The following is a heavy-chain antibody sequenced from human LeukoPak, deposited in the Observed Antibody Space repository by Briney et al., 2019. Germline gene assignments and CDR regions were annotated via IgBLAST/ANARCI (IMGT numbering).Heavy chain of an antibody. CDR3: ARDGSSGWTWYFDY. D-gene: IGHD6-19*01. CDR1: GFIFTNYF. V-gene: IGHV3-7*01. Sequence: GGSLRLSCAASGFIFTNYFMSWVRQAPGKGLEWVASIKHDGSEKYYVDSVRGRFTISRDNSKNTLYLQMNSLRAEDTAVYYCARDGSSGWTWYFDYWGQGTLVTVSS. J-gene: IGHJ4*02. CDR2: IKHDGSEK.